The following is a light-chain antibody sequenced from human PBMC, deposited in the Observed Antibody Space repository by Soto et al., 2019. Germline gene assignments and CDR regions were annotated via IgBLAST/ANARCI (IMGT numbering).Light chain of an antibody. CDR2: DAS. Sequence: EIVLTQSPATLSLSPGERATLSCRASQSVSTDLAWYQQKPGQAPRLLIFDASNRATGIPARFSGSGSGTDFTLTISSLEPDDFAVYYCQHRSNWPPWNFGQGTKVEIK. V-gene: IGKV3-11*01. CDR1: QSVSTD. CDR3: QHRSNWPPWN. J-gene: IGKJ1*01.